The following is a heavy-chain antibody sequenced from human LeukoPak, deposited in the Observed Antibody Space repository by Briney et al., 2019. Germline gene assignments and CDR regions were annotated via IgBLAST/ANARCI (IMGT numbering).Heavy chain of an antibody. CDR3: ARVKGGSGWFYSDY. J-gene: IGHJ4*02. D-gene: IGHD6-19*01. CDR1: GGSVSSGSYY. CDR2: IYYSGSI. V-gene: IGHV4-61*01. Sequence: SETLSLTCTVSGGSVSSGSYYWSWIRQPPGKGLEWIGYIYYSGSINYNPSLKGRVTISVDTSKNQFSLKLSSVTAADTAVYYCARVKGGSGWFYSDYWGQGTLVTVSS.